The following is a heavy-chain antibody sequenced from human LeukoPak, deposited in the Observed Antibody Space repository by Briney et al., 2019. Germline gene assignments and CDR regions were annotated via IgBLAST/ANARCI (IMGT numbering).Heavy chain of an antibody. CDR2: VSSDGHNT. D-gene: IGHD3-10*01. Sequence: GGSLRLSCTASGFTFSNYAMHWVRQAPGKGLEWVAVVSSDGHNTYYAASMQGRFTISRDNSNNALYLQMVSLRAEDTAVYYCAKDRLGEFNYYYGMDVWGQGTTVTVSS. CDR3: AKDRLGEFNYYYGMDV. J-gene: IGHJ6*02. CDR1: GFTFSNYA. V-gene: IGHV3-30*18.